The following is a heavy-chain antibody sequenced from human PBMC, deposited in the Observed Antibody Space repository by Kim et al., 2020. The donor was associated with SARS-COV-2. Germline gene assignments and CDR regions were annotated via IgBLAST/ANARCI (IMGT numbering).Heavy chain of an antibody. CDR1: GFTFDDYA. V-gene: IGHV3-9*01. CDR2: TSWNSSTI. J-gene: IGHJ6*02. CDR3: AKEDLYYDSSGYHYYYGMDV. D-gene: IGHD3-22*01. Sequence: GGSLRLSCAASGFTFDDYAMHWVRQAPGKGLEWVSGTSWNSSTIGYADSVKGRFTISRDNAKNSLYLQMNSLRAEDTALYYCAKEDLYYDSSGYHYYYGMDVWGQGRTVTVSS.